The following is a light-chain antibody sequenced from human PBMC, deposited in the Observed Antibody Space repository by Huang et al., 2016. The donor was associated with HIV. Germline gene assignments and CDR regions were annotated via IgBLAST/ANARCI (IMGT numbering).Light chain of an antibody. Sequence: DIVMTQSPDSLAVSLGERATINCKSSQSILYSSTDKSYLAWYHQKPGQSPKLLIYWASTREAGVPDRVSGSGSGTDFTLTISSLQAEDVAVYYCQQYYSSPFTFGPGTKVDIK. V-gene: IGKV4-1*01. J-gene: IGKJ3*01. CDR3: QQYYSSPFT. CDR2: WAS. CDR1: QSILYSSTDKSY.